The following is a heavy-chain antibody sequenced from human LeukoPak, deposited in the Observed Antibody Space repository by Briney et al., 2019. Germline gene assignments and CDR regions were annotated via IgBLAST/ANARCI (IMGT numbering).Heavy chain of an antibody. D-gene: IGHD3-10*01. CDR2: ISGSGDYT. CDR1: GFTFSSYS. CDR3: AKDLTYYYGLGSSTNAFDI. Sequence: PGGSLRLSCAASGFTFSSYSMNWVRQAPGKGLEWVSGISGSGDYTYYADSLKGRFTISRDNSKNTLYLQMNSLRAEDTALYYCAKDLTYYYGLGSSTNAFDIWGQGTMVTVSS. V-gene: IGHV3-23*01. J-gene: IGHJ3*02.